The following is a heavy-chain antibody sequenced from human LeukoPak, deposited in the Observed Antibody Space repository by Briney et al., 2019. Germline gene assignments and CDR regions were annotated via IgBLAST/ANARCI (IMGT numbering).Heavy chain of an antibody. Sequence: PSETLSLTCTVSGGSISSYYWSWIRQPAGKGLEWNGRIYTSGSTNYNPSLKSRVTISVDKSKNQFSLKLSSVTAADTAVYYCAREDDSSGYGAFDIWGQGTMVTVSS. V-gene: IGHV4-4*07. J-gene: IGHJ3*02. D-gene: IGHD3-22*01. CDR2: IYTSGST. CDR3: AREDDSSGYGAFDI. CDR1: GGSISSYY.